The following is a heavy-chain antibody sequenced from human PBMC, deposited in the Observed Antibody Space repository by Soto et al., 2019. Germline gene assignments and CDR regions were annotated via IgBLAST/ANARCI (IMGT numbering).Heavy chain of an antibody. CDR1: GGSVSSGTYY. Sequence: QVQLQESGPGLVKPSETLSLTCTVSGGSVSSGTYYWSWIRQPPGKGLEWIAYIYYSGNTNYNPSLKSRVTISVDTSKNQFSLKLSSVTAADTAVYYCAREGRSGSYYFDYWGQGTLVTVSS. CDR2: IYYSGNT. CDR3: AREGRSGSYYFDY. J-gene: IGHJ4*02. V-gene: IGHV4-61*01. D-gene: IGHD1-26*01.